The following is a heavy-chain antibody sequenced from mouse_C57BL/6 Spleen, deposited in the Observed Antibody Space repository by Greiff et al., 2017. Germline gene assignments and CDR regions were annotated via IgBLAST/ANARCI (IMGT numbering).Heavy chain of an antibody. D-gene: IGHD2-2*01. V-gene: IGHV5-6*01. J-gene: IGHJ3*01. Sequence: EVHLVESGGDLVKPGGSLKLSCAASGFTFSSYGMSWVRQTPDKRLEWVATISSGGSYTYYPDSVKGRFTISRDNAKNTLYLQMSSLKSEDTAMYYCARRDYGYPAGFAYWGQGTLVTVSA. CDR2: ISSGGSYT. CDR1: GFTFSSYG. CDR3: ARRDYGYPAGFAY.